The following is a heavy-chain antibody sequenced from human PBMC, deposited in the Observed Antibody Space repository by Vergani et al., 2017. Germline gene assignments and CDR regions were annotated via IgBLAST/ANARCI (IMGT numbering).Heavy chain of an antibody. Sequence: QVQLVQSGAEVKKPGSPVKVSCKASGGTFSSYAISWVRQAPGQGLEWMGGIIPIFGTANYAQKFQGRVTITADESTSTAYMELSSLRSEDTAVYYCARDYVSFGGVIVYGVFDYWGQGTLVTVSS. J-gene: IGHJ4*02. CDR1: GGTFSSYA. D-gene: IGHD3-16*02. CDR2: IIPIFGTA. V-gene: IGHV1-69*01. CDR3: ARDYVSFGGVIVYGVFDY.